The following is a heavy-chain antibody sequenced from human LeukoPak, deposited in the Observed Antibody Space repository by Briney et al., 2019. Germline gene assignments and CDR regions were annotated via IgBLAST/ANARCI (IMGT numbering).Heavy chain of an antibody. Sequence: ASVTVSCKASGYTFTSYGISWVRQAPGQGLEWMGWISAYNGNTNCAQKLQGRVTMTTDTSTSTAYMELRSLRSDDTAVYYCARARKEYCDILTGRLNTNWFDPWGQGALVTVSS. CDR2: ISAYNGNT. CDR1: GYTFTSYG. J-gene: IGHJ5*02. D-gene: IGHD3-9*01. V-gene: IGHV1-18*01. CDR3: ARARKEYCDILTGRLNTNWFDP.